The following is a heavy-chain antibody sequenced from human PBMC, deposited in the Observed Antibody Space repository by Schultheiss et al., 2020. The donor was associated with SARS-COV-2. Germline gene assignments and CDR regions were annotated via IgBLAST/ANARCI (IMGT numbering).Heavy chain of an antibody. Sequence: SETLSLTCTVSGGSISSSSYYWGWIRQPPGKGLEWIGSIYYSGSTNYNPSLKSRVTISVDTSKNQFSLKLSSVTAADTAVYYCARSTYSGSYNWFDPWGQGTLVTVSS. CDR1: GGSISSSSYY. CDR3: ARSTYSGSYNWFDP. J-gene: IGHJ5*02. D-gene: IGHD1-26*01. CDR2: IYYSGST. V-gene: IGHV4-39*07.